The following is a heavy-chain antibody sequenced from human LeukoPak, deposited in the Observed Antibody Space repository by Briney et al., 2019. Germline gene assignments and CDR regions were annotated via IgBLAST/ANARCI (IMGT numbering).Heavy chain of an antibody. D-gene: IGHD2-2*01. CDR2: IYHSGST. Sequence: PSETLSLTCTVSGGSINSGGYYWSWIRQPPGKGLEWIGYIYHSGSTYYNPSLKSRVTISVDRSKNQFSLELSSVTAADTAVYYCARTRVVPAEHNTPYFDYWGQGTLVTVSS. J-gene: IGHJ4*02. CDR1: GGSINSGGYY. CDR3: ARTRVVPAEHNTPYFDY. V-gene: IGHV4-30-2*01.